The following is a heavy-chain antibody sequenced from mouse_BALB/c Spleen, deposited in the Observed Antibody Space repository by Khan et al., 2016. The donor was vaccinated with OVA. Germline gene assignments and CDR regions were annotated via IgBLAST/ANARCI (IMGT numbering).Heavy chain of an antibody. CDR2: INPNNGYT. CDR3: ERGVYGSRGAWFAY. Sequence: EVQGVESGPELVKPGASVKIPCKTSGYTFTDYNMDWVKQSHGKSLEWIGDINPNNGYTVYNQKFKGKATLTVDKSSSTAYMERRSLTSEDTAVXYGERGVYGSRGAWFAYWGQGTLVTVSA. V-gene: IGHV1-18*01. CDR1: GYTFTDYN. J-gene: IGHJ3*01. D-gene: IGHD1-1*01.